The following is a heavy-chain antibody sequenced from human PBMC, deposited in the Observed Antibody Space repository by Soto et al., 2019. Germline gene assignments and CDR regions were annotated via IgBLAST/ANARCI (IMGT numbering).Heavy chain of an antibody. CDR2: ISPYNGNT. CDR1: GYTFTIFG. Sequence: ASVKVSCKASGYTFTIFGINWVRQAPGLGLEWVGRISPYNGNTQTVEKLQGRVTMTTDTSTSTAYMELRSLRSDDTAVYYCARGRDYGDFYFDYWGQGTLVTVSS. CDR3: ARGRDYGDFYFDY. J-gene: IGHJ4*02. V-gene: IGHV1-18*01. D-gene: IGHD4-17*01.